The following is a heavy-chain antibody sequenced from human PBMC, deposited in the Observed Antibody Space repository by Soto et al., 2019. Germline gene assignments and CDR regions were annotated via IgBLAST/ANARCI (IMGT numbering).Heavy chain of an antibody. CDR2: IYWDDDK. D-gene: IGHD2-2*01. CDR3: AHSQSSDIVVVQAAIPPGEVYFDY. CDR1: GFSLSTSGVT. Sequence: QITLKESGPTLVKPTQTLTLTCTFSGFSLSTSGVTVGWIRQPPGKALEWLALIYWDDDKRSSPSLKNRLTITKDTSTTKVVLTITKMEPLATATYYCAHSQSSDIVVVQAAIPPGEVYFDYWGQGTRVTVSS. V-gene: IGHV2-5*02. J-gene: IGHJ4*02.